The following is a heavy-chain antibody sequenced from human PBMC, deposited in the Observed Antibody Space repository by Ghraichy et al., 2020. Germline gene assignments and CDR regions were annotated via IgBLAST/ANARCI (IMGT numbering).Heavy chain of an antibody. Sequence: SETLSLTCTVSARSISSSSYYWGWIRKPPGKGLVWIGSIYYSGSTYYNPSLKSRVTISVDTSKNQFSLKLSSVTAADTAVYYCARQGRHMSVTIPLFDLWGRGPQLIVSS. J-gene: IGHJ2*01. V-gene: IGHV4-39*01. CDR3: ARQGRHMSVTIPLFDL. CDR1: ARSISSSSYY. CDR2: IYYSGST. D-gene: IGHD4-17*01.